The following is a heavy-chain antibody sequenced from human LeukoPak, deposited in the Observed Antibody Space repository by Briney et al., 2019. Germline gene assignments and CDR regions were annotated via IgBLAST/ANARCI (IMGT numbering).Heavy chain of an antibody. J-gene: IGHJ4*02. V-gene: IGHV1-2*02. Sequence: ASVTVSCKASGYTFTGYYMHWVRQAPGQGLEWMGWINPNSGGTNYAQKLQGRVTMTTDTSTSTAYMELRSLRSDDTAVYYCARDERNPYSGSYHPGDYWGQGTLVTVSS. D-gene: IGHD1-26*01. CDR3: ARDERNPYSGSYHPGDY. CDR1: GYTFTGYY. CDR2: INPNSGGT.